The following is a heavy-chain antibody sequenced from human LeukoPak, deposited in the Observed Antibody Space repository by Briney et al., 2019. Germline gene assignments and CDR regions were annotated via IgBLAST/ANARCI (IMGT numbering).Heavy chain of an antibody. CDR3: TTGTFTLLWFGESNDY. CDR1: GFTFSNAW. D-gene: IGHD3-10*01. V-gene: IGHV3-15*01. Sequence: KSGGSLRLPCAASGFTFSNAWMSWVRQAPGKGLEWVGRIKSKTDGGTTDYAAPVKGRFTISRDDSKNTLYLQMNSLKTEDTAVYYCTTGTFTLLWFGESNDYWGQGTLVTVSS. CDR2: IKSKTDGGTT. J-gene: IGHJ4*02.